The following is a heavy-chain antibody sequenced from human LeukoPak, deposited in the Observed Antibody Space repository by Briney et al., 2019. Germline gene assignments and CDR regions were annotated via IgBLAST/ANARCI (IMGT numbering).Heavy chain of an antibody. D-gene: IGHD3-3*01. V-gene: IGHV4-59*01. CDR2: IYYSGST. J-gene: IGHJ3*02. CDR3: ARTITIFGVVKPDAFDI. CDR1: GGSFSSYY. Sequence: SETLSLTCAVYGGSFSSYYWSWIRQPPGKGLEWIGYIYYSGSTNYNPSLKSRVTISVDTSKNQFSLKLSSVTAADTAVYYCARTITIFGVVKPDAFDIWGQGTMVTVSS.